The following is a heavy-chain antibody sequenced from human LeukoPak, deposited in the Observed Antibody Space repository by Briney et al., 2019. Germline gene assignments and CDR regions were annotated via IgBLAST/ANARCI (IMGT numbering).Heavy chain of an antibody. V-gene: IGHV1-2*02. CDR2: INPNSGDT. Sequence: GASVKVSCKASGYTFTNYYINWVRQAPGQGLEWLGWINPNSGDTNYAQKFQGRVTMTRDTSISTAYMDLSSLRSDDTAVYYCARETSLACWGQGTLVTVSS. CDR3: ARETSLAC. D-gene: IGHD3-3*02. J-gene: IGHJ4*02. CDR1: GYTFTNYY.